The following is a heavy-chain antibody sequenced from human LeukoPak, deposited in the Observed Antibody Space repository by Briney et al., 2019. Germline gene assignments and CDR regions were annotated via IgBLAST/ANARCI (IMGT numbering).Heavy chain of an antibody. D-gene: IGHD2-2*01. Sequence: SQTLSLTCSVSGGSINSGGYYWTWIRQPAGKGLEWIGNIYTSGSTNYNPSLKSRVTISVDTSKNQFSLKLSSVTAADTAVYYCARGRQYQLTRRWFDPWGQGTLVTVSS. CDR2: IYTSGST. CDR1: GGSINSGGYY. CDR3: ARGRQYQLTRRWFDP. V-gene: IGHV4-61*09. J-gene: IGHJ5*02.